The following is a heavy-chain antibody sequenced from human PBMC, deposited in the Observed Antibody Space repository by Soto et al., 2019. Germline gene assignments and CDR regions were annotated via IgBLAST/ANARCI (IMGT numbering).Heavy chain of an antibody. CDR2: IYSGGST. CDR3: ARHDWFDP. CDR1: GFIVSSHY. V-gene: IGHV3-53*01. Sequence: WGSLRLSCAVSGFIVSSHYMSWVRQAPGKGLEWVSVIYSGGSTYYADSVKGRFTISRDNSKNTLYLQMNSLRVEDTAVYYCARHDWFDPWGQGTLVTVS. J-gene: IGHJ5*02.